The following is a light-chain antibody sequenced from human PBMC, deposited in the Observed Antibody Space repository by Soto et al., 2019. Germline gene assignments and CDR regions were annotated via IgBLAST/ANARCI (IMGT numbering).Light chain of an antibody. CDR2: GAS. CDR3: HQYGRSNLRT. Sequence: EIVLTQSPGTLSLSPGERATLSCRASQSVSNAYLAWYQLKPGQAPRLLIYGASSRASGIPDRFRGSGSGTDFTLTISRLEPEDFAMYYCHQYGRSNLRTFGQGTKLEIK. CDR1: QSVSNAY. J-gene: IGKJ2*01. V-gene: IGKV3-20*01.